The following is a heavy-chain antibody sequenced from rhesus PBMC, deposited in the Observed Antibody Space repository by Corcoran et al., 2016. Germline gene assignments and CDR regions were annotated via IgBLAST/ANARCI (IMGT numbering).Heavy chain of an antibody. J-gene: IGHJ4*01. D-gene: IGHD3-9*01. CDR1: GFSISTNGVG. Sequence: QVTLKESGPALVKPTQTLTLTCTFSGFSISTNGVGVGWIRQPPGKALEWLALIYWDDDEYYSTFLKNRLTISKDASKNQVVLTMTNMDPVDTATYYCVRRLYGNYFDFWGQGVLVTVSS. CDR2: IYWDDDE. CDR3: VRRLYGNYFDF. V-gene: IGHV2-174*01.